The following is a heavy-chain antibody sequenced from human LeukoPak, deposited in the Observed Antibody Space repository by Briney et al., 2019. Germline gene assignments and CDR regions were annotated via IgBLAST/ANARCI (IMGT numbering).Heavy chain of an antibody. CDR2: ITGSGTTM. Sequence: PGGSLRLSCAASGFAFSSYEMNWVRQAPGKGLEWVSYITGSGTTMYYADSVKGRFTISRDNAKNSLYLQTSSLRAEDTAVYFCARDQGAYTYGRHYFYCGMDVWGQGTTVTVSS. D-gene: IGHD5-18*01. J-gene: IGHJ6*02. CDR1: GFAFSSYE. V-gene: IGHV3-48*03. CDR3: ARDQGAYTYGRHYFYCGMDV.